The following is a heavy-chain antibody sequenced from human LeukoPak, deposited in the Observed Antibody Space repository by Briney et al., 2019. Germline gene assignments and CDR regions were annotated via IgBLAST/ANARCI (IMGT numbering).Heavy chain of an antibody. CDR3: ARCGNWGVGHAFDI. CDR2: ISSSGSTI. CDR1: GFTFSSYE. Sequence: AGGSLRLSCAASGFTFSSYETNGARQATGKGLVWVSYISSSGSTIYSADSVKGRFSISRDNAKNSLYLQMNSLRAEDTAVYYCARCGNWGVGHAFDIWGQGTMVTVSS. V-gene: IGHV3-48*03. D-gene: IGHD4-23*01. J-gene: IGHJ3*02.